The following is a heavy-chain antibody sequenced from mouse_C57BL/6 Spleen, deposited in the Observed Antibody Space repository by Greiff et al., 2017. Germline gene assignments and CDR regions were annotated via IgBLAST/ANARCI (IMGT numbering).Heavy chain of an antibody. CDR2: INPSTGGT. D-gene: IGHD2-3*01. V-gene: IGHV1-42*01. CDR1: GYSFTGYY. Sequence: EVQLVESGPELVKPGASVKISCKASGYSFTGYYMNWVKQSPEKSLEWIGEINPSTGGTTYNQKFKAKATLTVDKSSSTAYMQLKSLTSEDSAVYYCARRAIYDGYRYYAMDYWGQGTSVTVSS. J-gene: IGHJ4*01. CDR3: ARRAIYDGYRYYAMDY.